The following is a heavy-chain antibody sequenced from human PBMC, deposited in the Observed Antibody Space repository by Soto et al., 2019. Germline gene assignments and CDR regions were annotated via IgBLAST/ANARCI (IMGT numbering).Heavy chain of an antibody. D-gene: IGHD3-10*01. CDR3: AAIGALTFFDY. CDR2: ISYDGSDK. CDR1: GFTFSAYG. J-gene: IGHJ4*02. Sequence: QVQLVESGGGVVQPGRSLRLSCAASGFTFSAYGMHWVRQAPGKGLEWVTFISYDGSDKYYAGSVKGRFTISRDKSKNTVYLQMNSLRGEDTAVYYCAAIGALTFFDYWGQGTLVTVSS. V-gene: IGHV3-30*03.